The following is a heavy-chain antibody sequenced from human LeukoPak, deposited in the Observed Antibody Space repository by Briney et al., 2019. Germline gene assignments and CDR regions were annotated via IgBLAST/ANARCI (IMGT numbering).Heavy chain of an antibody. V-gene: IGHV3-53*01. D-gene: IGHD6-19*01. CDR2: IYSGGST. Sequence: GGSLRLSCAAPGFTVSSNYMSWVRQAPGKGLEWVSVIYSGGSTYYADSVKGRFTISRDNSKNTLYLQMNSLRAEDTAVYYCARDKWGAVAGLDYWGQGTLVTVSS. J-gene: IGHJ4*02. CDR3: ARDKWGAVAGLDY. CDR1: GFTVSSNY.